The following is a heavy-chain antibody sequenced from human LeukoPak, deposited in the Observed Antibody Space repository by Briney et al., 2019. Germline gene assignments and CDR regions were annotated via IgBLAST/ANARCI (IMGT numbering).Heavy chain of an antibody. CDR3: TRALDY. CDR1: GFNFNNYW. Sequence: GSLRLSCAASGFNFNNYWMDWVRQAPGKGLEWVANIKQDGSEKYYVDSVKDRFTISRDNAKNSLYLQMNSLRAEDTAVYYCTRALDYWGQGTLVTVSS. V-gene: IGHV3-7*01. J-gene: IGHJ4*02. CDR2: IKQDGSEK.